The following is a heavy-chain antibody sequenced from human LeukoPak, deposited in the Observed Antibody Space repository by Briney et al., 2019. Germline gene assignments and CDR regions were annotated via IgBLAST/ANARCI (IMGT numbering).Heavy chain of an antibody. Sequence: GGSLRLSCAASGFTFSSYNINWVRQAPGKGLEWVPFISTSSSYIYYADSVKGRFTISRHNAKNSLYLQMNSLRAEDTAVYYCARDGPPHYFDRNAMDVWGKGTTVTVSS. CDR1: GFTFSSYN. V-gene: IGHV3-21*01. D-gene: IGHD3-22*01. CDR3: ARDGPPHYFDRNAMDV. CDR2: ISTSSSYI. J-gene: IGHJ6*03.